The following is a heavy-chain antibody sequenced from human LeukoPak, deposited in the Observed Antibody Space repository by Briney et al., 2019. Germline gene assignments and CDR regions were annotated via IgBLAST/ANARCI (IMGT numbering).Heavy chain of an antibody. V-gene: IGHV1-18*01. CDR3: AREVVPAAMDAFDI. J-gene: IGHJ3*02. CDR1: GYTFASYG. D-gene: IGHD2-2*01. CDR2: ISAYNGNT. Sequence: EASVKVSCKASGYTFASYGISWVRQGPGQGLEWVGWISAYNGNTNYAQKLQGRVTMTTDTSTSTAYMELRSLRSDDTAVYYCAREVVPAAMDAFDIWGQGTMVTVSS.